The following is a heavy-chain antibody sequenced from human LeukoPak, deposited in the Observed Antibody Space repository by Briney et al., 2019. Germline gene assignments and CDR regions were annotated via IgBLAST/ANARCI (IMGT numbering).Heavy chain of an antibody. Sequence: GGSLRLSCAASGFTFSSYSMNWVRQAPGKGLEWVSSISSSSSYIYYADSVKGRFTISRDNAKNSLYPQMNSLRAEDTAVYYCARDPTDGDSWGQGILVTVSS. D-gene: IGHD5-24*01. CDR3: ARDPTDGDS. V-gene: IGHV3-21*01. J-gene: IGHJ4*02. CDR1: GFTFSSYS. CDR2: ISSSSSYI.